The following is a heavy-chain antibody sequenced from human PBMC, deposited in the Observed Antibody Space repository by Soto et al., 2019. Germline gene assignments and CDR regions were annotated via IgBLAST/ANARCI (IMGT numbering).Heavy chain of an antibody. CDR1: GGTFSSYT. CDR3: ARDNNDPYQNWFDP. V-gene: IGHV1-69*04. D-gene: IGHD1-1*01. Sequence: GASVKLSCKASGGTFSSYTISWMRQAPGQGLEWMGRIIPILGIANYAQKFQGRVTITADKSTSTAYMELSSLRSEDTAVYYCARDNNDPYQNWFDPWGQGTLVTVSS. J-gene: IGHJ5*02. CDR2: IIPILGIA.